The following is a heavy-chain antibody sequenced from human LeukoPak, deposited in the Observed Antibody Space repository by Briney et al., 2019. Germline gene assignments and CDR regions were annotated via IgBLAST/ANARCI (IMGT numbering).Heavy chain of an antibody. CDR2: IIPIFGTA. J-gene: IGHJ6*02. CDR1: GGTFSSYA. V-gene: IGHV1-69*13. D-gene: IGHD4-17*01. CDR3: AREPRGDYGVTGNV. Sequence: SVKVSCKASGGTFSSYAISWVRQAPGQGLEWMGGIIPIFGTANYAQKFRGRVTITADESTSTAYMELSSLRSEDTAVYYCAREPRGDYGVTGNVWGQGTTVTVSS.